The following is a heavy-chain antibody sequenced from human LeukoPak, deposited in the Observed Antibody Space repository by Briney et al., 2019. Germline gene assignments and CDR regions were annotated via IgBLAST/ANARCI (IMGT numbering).Heavy chain of an antibody. CDR1: GFTFSDFW. CDR3: AREHPEAYFDY. V-gene: IGHV3-7*01. J-gene: IGHJ4*02. CDR2: MNRDGSEK. Sequence: GGSLRLSCAASGFTFSDFWLSWVRQAPGKGLEWVANMNRDGSEKNYVDSMKGRITISRDNAKNSLYLQMNSLRAEDTAVYYCAREHPEAYFDYWGQGTLVTVSS.